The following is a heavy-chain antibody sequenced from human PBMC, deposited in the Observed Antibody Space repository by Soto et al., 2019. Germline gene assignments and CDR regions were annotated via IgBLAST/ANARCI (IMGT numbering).Heavy chain of an antibody. J-gene: IGHJ4*02. CDR1: GGSISSSYYY. Sequence: SETLSLTCTVSGGSISSSYYYWGWIRQPPGKGLEWIGTVYYSGITYYNPSLKSRVTISVDTSKNQFSLNLTSVTAADTAVYYCAGLPDVIWSGYSGRSGPFDFWGQGTLVTVSS. CDR3: AGLPDVIWSGYSGRSGPFDF. D-gene: IGHD3-3*01. CDR2: VYYSGIT. V-gene: IGHV4-39*01.